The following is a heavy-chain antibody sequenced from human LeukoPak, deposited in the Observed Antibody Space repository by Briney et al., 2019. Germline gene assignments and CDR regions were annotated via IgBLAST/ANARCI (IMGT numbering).Heavy chain of an antibody. CDR2: IYYSGST. Sequence: PSETLSLTCTVSGGSISSSSYYWGWIRQPPGKGLEWIGSIYYSGSTYYNPSLKSRVTISVDTSKNQFSLKLSSVTAADTAVYYCARQALHNIVVVPAAINWFDPWGQGTLVTVSS. D-gene: IGHD2-2*02. V-gene: IGHV4-39*01. CDR1: GGSISSSSYY. J-gene: IGHJ5*02. CDR3: ARQALHNIVVVPAAINWFDP.